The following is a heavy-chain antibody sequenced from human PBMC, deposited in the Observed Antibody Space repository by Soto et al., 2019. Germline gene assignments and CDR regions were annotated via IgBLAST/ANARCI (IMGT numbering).Heavy chain of an antibody. Sequence: GESLKISCKGSGYSFTSYWISWVRQMPGKGLEWMGRIDPSDSYTNYSPSLQGHVTISADKSISTAYLQWSSLKASDTAMYYCARHLDCSSTSCYASNYYYGMDVWGQGTTVTVSS. CDR3: ARHLDCSSTSCYASNYYYGMDV. J-gene: IGHJ6*02. CDR2: IDPSDSYT. D-gene: IGHD2-2*01. CDR1: GYSFTSYW. V-gene: IGHV5-10-1*01.